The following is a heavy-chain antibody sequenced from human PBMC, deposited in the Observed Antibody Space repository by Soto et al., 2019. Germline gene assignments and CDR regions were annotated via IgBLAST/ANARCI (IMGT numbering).Heavy chain of an antibody. Sequence: QVQLVQSGAEVKKTGSSVKVSCKASGGTFSSYTISWVRQAPGQGVEWMGRIIAILGIASYAQKCQGRVTITADKSTATAYMELSSLRSDDTAVYYCLNIPHYWGQGTLVTVSS. J-gene: IGHJ4*02. CDR3: LNIPHY. CDR2: IIAILGIA. CDR1: GGTFSSYT. V-gene: IGHV1-69*02.